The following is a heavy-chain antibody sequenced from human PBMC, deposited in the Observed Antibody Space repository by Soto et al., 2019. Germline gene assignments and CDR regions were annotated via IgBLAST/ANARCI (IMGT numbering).Heavy chain of an antibody. J-gene: IGHJ4*02. CDR1: GFTFSSYG. Sequence: QVQLVESGGGVVQPGRSLRLSCAASGFTFSSYGMHWVRQAPGKGLEWVAVISYDGSNKYYADSVKGRFTISRDNSKNTLYLQMNSLRAEDTAVYYCAKAGGEAPFDYWGQGTLVTVSS. CDR2: ISYDGSNK. V-gene: IGHV3-30*18. D-gene: IGHD4-17*01. CDR3: AKAGGEAPFDY.